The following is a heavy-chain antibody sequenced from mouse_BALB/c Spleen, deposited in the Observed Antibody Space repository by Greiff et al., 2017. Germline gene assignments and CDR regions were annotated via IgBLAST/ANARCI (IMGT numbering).Heavy chain of an antibody. CDR2: IWGGGST. Sequence: VQLQQSGPGLVAPSQNLSITCTVSGFPLTDYGVSWIRRPPGKGLEWLGAIWGGGSTYYNSALKSSLSISTDNSKTQVFLKMNSLQTDDTAMYYCAAACYGNYGGFAHWGQGTLVTVAA. CDR1: GFPLTDYG. V-gene: IGHV2-6-5*01. J-gene: IGHJ3*01. CDR3: AAACYGNYGGFAH. D-gene: IGHD2-1*01.